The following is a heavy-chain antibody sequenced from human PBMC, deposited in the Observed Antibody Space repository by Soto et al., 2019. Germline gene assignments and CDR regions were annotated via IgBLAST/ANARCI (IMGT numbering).Heavy chain of an antibody. J-gene: IGHJ5*02. V-gene: IGHV3-33*01. D-gene: IGHD6-25*01. CDR3: ARDRVAAGWFDP. CDR1: GFTFSSYG. CDR2: IWYDGSNK. Sequence: QVQLVESGGGVVQPGRSLRLSCAASGFTFSSYGMHWVRQAPGKGLEWVAVIWYDGSNKYYADSVKGRFTISRDNSKNALYLQMNSLRAEDTAVYYCARDRVAAGWFDPWGQGTLVTVSS.